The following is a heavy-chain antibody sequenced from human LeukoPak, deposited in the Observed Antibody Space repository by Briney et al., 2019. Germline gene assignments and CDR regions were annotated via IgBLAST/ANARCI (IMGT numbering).Heavy chain of an antibody. J-gene: IGHJ5*02. CDR2: IRYDGSNK. Sequence: TGGSLRLSCAASAFTFSSYGMHWVRQAPGKGLEWVAFIRYDGSNKYYADSVKGRFTISRDNSKNTLYLQMNSLRAEDTAVYYCAKDPHDYGDYPPANWFDPWGQGTLVTVSS. V-gene: IGHV3-30*02. CDR1: AFTFSSYG. D-gene: IGHD4-17*01. CDR3: AKDPHDYGDYPPANWFDP.